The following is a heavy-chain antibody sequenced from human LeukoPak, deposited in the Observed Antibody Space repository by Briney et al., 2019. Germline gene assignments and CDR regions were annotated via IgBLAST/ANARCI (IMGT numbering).Heavy chain of an antibody. J-gene: IGHJ4*02. Sequence: PGGSLRLSCAASGFTFSSYGMHWVRQAPGKGLEWVAVISYDGSNKYYADSVKGRFTISRDNSKNTLYLQMNSLRAEDTAVYYCAKSAQYSSAWFTGSFDYWGQGTLVTVSS. V-gene: IGHV3-30*18. CDR3: AKSAQYSSAWFTGSFDY. CDR1: GFTFSSYG. CDR2: ISYDGSNK. D-gene: IGHD6-13*01.